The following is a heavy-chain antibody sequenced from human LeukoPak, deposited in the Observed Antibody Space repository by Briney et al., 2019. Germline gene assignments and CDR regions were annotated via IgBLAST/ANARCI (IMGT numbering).Heavy chain of an antibody. Sequence: PGGSLRLACAASGFTPSRFWTSWVRQAPGRGLGWGANIDQSGGRNNNVDSVKGRFTISRDNAKNSLFLEMSSLRADDTAVYFCARDVEGRTFDIWGQGTTVTVPS. CDR3: ARDVEGRTFDI. CDR2: IDQSGGRN. CDR1: GFTPSRFW. V-gene: IGHV3-7*05. J-gene: IGHJ3*02.